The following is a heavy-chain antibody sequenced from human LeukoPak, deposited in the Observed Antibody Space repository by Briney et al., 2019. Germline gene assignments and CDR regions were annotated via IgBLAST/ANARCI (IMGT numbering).Heavy chain of an antibody. V-gene: IGHV3-23*01. Sequence: GGSLRLSCAASGFTFSSYAMSWVRQAPGKGLEWVSAISGNGGSTYYADSVKGRFTISRDNSKNTLYLQMNSLRAEDTAVYYCAKDDSSSWYGDAFDIWGQGTMVTVSS. CDR3: AKDDSSSWYGDAFDI. CDR1: GFTFSSYA. J-gene: IGHJ3*02. D-gene: IGHD6-13*01. CDR2: ISGNGGST.